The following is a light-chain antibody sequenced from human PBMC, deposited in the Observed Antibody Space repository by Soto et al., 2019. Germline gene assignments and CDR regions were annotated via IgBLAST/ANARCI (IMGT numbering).Light chain of an antibody. J-gene: IGLJ1*01. CDR1: SSDIGPYDY. Sequence: SVLTQPASVSGSPGQSITISCSGASSDIGPYDYVSWYQHHPGRAPKLLIYEVSNRPSGVSYRFSGSKSGNTASLTISGLQAEDEGDYYCTTFAPGRIYVFGSGTKLTVL. CDR2: EVS. CDR3: TTFAPGRIYV. V-gene: IGLV2-14*01.